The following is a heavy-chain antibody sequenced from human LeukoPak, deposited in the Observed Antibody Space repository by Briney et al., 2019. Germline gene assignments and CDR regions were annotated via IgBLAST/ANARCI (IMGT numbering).Heavy chain of an antibody. J-gene: IGHJ3*02. CDR2: IYSGGST. V-gene: IGHV3-53*01. CDR1: GFTFSSYA. Sequence: GGSLRLSCAASGFTFSSYAMSWVRQAPGKGLEWVSVIYSGGSTYYADSVKGRFTISRDNSKNTLYLQMNSLRAEDTAVYYCARDSGYYDAFDIWGQGTMVTVSS. D-gene: IGHD3-22*01. CDR3: ARDSGYYDAFDI.